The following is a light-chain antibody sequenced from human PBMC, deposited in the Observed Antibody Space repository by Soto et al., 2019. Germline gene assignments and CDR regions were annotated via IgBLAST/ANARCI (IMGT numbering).Light chain of an antibody. J-gene: IGKJ1*01. CDR2: AAS. Sequence: AIRMTQSPSSLSASTGDRVTIACRASQGVSTSLAWYQLKPGKAPKLPIYAASTLQSEVPSRFSGSGSGTDFTLTSSCLQSEDFATYCCQQSYSTPQTFGQGTKVDIK. CDR1: QGVSTS. CDR3: QQSYSTPQT. V-gene: IGKV1-8*01.